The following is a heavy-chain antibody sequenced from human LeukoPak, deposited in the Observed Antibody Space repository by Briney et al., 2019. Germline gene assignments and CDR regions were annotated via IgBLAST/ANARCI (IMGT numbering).Heavy chain of an antibody. V-gene: IGHV1-8*01. CDR2: MNPNSGNT. CDR1: GYTFTSYD. D-gene: IGHD6-13*01. CDR3: ARQATRIAAAGTSIDY. Sequence: ASVKVSCKASGYTFTSYDINWVRQATGQGLEWMGWMNPNSGNTGYAQKFQGRVTMTRNTSISTAYMELSSLRSEDTAVYYCARQATRIAAAGTSIDYWGQGTLVTVSS. J-gene: IGHJ4*02.